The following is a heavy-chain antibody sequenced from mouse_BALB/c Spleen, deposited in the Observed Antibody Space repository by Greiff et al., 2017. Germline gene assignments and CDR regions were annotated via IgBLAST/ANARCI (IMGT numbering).Heavy chain of an antibody. D-gene: IGHD1-2*01. CDR2: IWAGGST. CDR3: ARDGGLLRRGFAY. J-gene: IGHJ3*01. Sequence: VHLVESGPGLVAPSQSLSITCTVSGFSLTSYGVHWVRQPPGKGLEWLGVIWAGGSTNYNSALMSRLSISKDNSKSQVFLKMNSLQTDDTAMYYCARDGGLLRRGFAYWGQGTLVTVSA. CDR1: GFSLTSYG. V-gene: IGHV2-9*02.